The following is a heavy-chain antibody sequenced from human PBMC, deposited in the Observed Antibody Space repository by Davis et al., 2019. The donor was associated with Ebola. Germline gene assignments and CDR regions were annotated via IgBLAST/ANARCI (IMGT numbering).Heavy chain of an antibody. CDR1: GFTFSSYG. V-gene: IGHV3-30*18. J-gene: IGHJ4*02. CDR2: ISYDGSNK. D-gene: IGHD3-16*02. Sequence: GGSLRLSCAASGFTFSSYGMHWVRQAPGKGLEWVAVISYDGSNKYYADSVKGRFTISRDNSKNTLYLQMNSLRAEDTAGYYCAKDIITFGGVIVIPGFDYWGQGTLVTVSS. CDR3: AKDIITFGGVIVIPGFDY.